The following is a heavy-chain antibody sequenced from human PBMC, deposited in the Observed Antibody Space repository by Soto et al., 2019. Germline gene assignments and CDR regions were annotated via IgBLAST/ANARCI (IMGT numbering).Heavy chain of an antibody. J-gene: IGHJ6*02. CDR2: INPNSGGT. CDR1: GGTFSSYA. Sequence: ASVKVSCKASGGTFSSYAISWVRQAPGQGLEWMGWINPNSGGTNYAQKFQGWVTMTRDTSISTAYMELSRLRSDDTAVYYCAREAPNYYYYGMDVWGQGTTVTVSS. CDR3: AREAPNYYYYGMDV. V-gene: IGHV1-2*04.